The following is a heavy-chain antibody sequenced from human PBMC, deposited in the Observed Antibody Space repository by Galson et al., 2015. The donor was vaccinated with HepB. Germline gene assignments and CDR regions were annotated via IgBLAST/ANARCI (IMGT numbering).Heavy chain of an antibody. CDR2: IIPILGIA. CDR3: ARDKGGSTSRLADDAFDI. Sequence: SVKVSCKASGGTFSSYAISWVRQAPGQGLEWMGGIIPILGIANYAQKFQGRVTITADKPTSTAYMELSSLRSEDTAVYYCARDKGGSTSRLADDAFDIWGQGTMVTVSS. CDR1: GGTFSSYA. D-gene: IGHD2-2*01. J-gene: IGHJ3*02. V-gene: IGHV1-69*10.